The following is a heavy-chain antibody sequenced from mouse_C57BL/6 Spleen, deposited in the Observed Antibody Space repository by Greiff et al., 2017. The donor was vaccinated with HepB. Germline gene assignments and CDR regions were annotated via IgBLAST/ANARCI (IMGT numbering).Heavy chain of an antibody. J-gene: IGHJ2*01. CDR1: GYTFTSYW. CDR2: IYPSDSET. Sequence: VKLQQPGAELVRPGSSVKLSCKASGYTFTSYWMHWVKQRPRQGLEWIGNIYPSDSETHYNQQFKDKATLTVDKSSSTAYMQLSSLTSEDSAVYYCARAVTTAYYFDYWGQGTTLTVSS. D-gene: IGHD1-2*01. V-gene: IGHV1-52*01. CDR3: ARAVTTAYYFDY.